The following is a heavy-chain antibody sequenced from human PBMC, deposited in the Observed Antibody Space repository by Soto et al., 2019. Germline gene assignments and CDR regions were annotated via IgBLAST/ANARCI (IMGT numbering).Heavy chain of an antibody. CDR1: GFTFTSSA. Sequence: SVKVSCKASGFTFTSSAVQWVRQARGQRLEWIGWIVVGSGNTNYAQKFQERVTITRDMSTSTAYMELSSLRSEDTAVYYCAVDQALAVADPYWYFVLWGRATLVTVS. CDR3: AVDQALAVADPYWYFVL. J-gene: IGHJ2*01. CDR2: IVVGSGNT. D-gene: IGHD6-19*01. V-gene: IGHV1-58*01.